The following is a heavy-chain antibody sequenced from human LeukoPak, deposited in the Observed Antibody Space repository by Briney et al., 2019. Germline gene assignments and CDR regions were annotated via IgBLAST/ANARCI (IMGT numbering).Heavy chain of an antibody. CDR1: GFTFSSYA. CDR3: AKDLHYYDRSGYGFIHY. D-gene: IGHD3-22*01. V-gene: IGHV3-64*01. J-gene: IGHJ4*02. Sequence: GGSLRLSCAASGFTFSSYAMYWVRQAPGKGLEYVSAISSDGGSTYYANSVKGRFTISRDNSKNTLYLQMNSLRAEDTAVYYCAKDLHYYDRSGYGFIHYWGRGTLVTVSS. CDR2: ISSDGGST.